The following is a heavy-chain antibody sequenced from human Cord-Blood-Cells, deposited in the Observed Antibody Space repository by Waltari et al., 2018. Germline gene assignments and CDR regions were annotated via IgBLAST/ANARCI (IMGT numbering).Heavy chain of an antibody. Sequence: QVQLQQWGAGLLQPSETLSLTCAVYGGSFSGYYWSWIRQPPGKGLEWIGEINHSGSTNYNPSLKSRVTISVDTSKNQFSLKLSSVTAADTAVYYCASYYYDSSGYDYWGQGTLVTVSS. J-gene: IGHJ4*02. CDR2: INHSGST. CDR1: GGSFSGYY. CDR3: ASYYYDSSGYDY. D-gene: IGHD3-22*01. V-gene: IGHV4-34*01.